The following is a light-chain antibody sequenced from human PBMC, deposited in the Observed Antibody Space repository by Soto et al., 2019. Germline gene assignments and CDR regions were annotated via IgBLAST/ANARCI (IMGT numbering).Light chain of an antibody. CDR2: WAS. CDR1: QSVFSNSNNKKY. CDR3: QHYNSYSEA. Sequence: DIVMTQSADSLAVSLGERATINCKSSQSVFSNSNNKKYLAWYQQKPGQPPKLLIHWASIRESGVPDRFSGSGSGTDFTLTISSLQPDDFATYYCQHYNSYSEAFGQGTKVDIK. V-gene: IGKV4-1*01. J-gene: IGKJ1*01.